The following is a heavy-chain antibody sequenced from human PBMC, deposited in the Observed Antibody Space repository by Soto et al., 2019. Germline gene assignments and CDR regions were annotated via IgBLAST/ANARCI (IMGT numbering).Heavy chain of an antibody. J-gene: IGHJ6*02. CDR2: IIPIFGTA. V-gene: IGHV1-69*13. CDR3: ARDEYCSGGSCYESYYYYGMAV. D-gene: IGHD2-15*01. Sequence: GASVEVSCKASGGTFSSYAISWVRQAPGQGLEWMGGIIPIFGTANYAQKFQGRVTITADESTSTAYMELSSLRSEDTAVYYCARDEYCSGGSCYESYYYYGMAVWGQGTTVTVSS. CDR1: GGTFSSYA.